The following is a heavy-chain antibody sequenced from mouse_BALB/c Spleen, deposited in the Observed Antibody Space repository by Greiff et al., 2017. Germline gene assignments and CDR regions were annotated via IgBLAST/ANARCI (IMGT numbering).Heavy chain of an antibody. CDR1: GFTFSSFG. D-gene: IGHD1-2*01. Sequence: DVKLVESGGGLVQPGGSRKLSCAASGFTFSSFGMHWVRQAPEKGLEWVAYISSGSSTIYYADTVKGRFTISRDNPKNTLFLQMTSLRSEDTAMYYCARSIHYYGYGGAMDYWGQGTSVTVSS. V-gene: IGHV5-17*02. J-gene: IGHJ4*01. CDR3: ARSIHYYGYGGAMDY. CDR2: ISSGSSTI.